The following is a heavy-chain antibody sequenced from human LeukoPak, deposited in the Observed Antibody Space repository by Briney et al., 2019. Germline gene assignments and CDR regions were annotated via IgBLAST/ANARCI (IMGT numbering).Heavy chain of an antibody. V-gene: IGHV4-59*01. CDR3: ARDTGVVVGYFQH. CDR2: IYYSGST. CDR1: GGSISTYY. J-gene: IGHJ1*01. D-gene: IGHD2-15*01. Sequence: SETLSLTCTVSGGSISTYYWSWIRQPPGKGLGWIGYIYYSGSTSYNPSLKSRITISVDTFKNQFSLKLSSVTAADTAVYYCARDTGVVVGYFQHWGRGTLVTVSS.